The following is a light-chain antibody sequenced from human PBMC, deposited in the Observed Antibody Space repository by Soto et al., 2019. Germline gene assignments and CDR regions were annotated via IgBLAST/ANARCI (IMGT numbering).Light chain of an antibody. J-gene: IGLJ2*01. Sequence: QSALTQPPSASGSPGQSVTISCTGTSSDVGGYNYVSWYQQHPGKAPKLMIYEVNKRPSGVPDRFSGSKSGNTASLTVSWLQAEDETDYYCSSYAGSNNLLFGGGTKLTVL. CDR3: SSYAGSNNLL. V-gene: IGLV2-8*01. CDR1: SSDVGGYNY. CDR2: EVN.